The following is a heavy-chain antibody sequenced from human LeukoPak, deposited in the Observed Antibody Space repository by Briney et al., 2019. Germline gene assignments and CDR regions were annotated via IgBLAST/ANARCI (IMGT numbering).Heavy chain of an antibody. CDR3: ARDRRYYDSSGYYYVMDY. D-gene: IGHD3-22*01. J-gene: IGHJ4*02. Sequence: ASVKVSCKASGYTFISYGISWVRQAPGQGLEWMGWISAYNGNTNYAQKLQGRVTMTTDTSTSTAYMELRSLRSDDTAVYYCARDRRYYDSSGYYYVMDYWGQGTLVTVSS. V-gene: IGHV1-18*01. CDR2: ISAYNGNT. CDR1: GYTFISYG.